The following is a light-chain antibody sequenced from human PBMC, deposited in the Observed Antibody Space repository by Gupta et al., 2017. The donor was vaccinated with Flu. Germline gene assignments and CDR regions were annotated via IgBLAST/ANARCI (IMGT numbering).Light chain of an antibody. Sequence: ERATLSCRASQSVSSSYLAWYQQKPGQAPRLLIYSASSRATGIPDRFSGSGSGTDFTLTISRLEPEDFAVYYCQQYGSSSYTFGQGTKLEIK. CDR1: QSVSSSY. J-gene: IGKJ2*01. V-gene: IGKV3-20*01. CDR3: QQYGSSSYT. CDR2: SAS.